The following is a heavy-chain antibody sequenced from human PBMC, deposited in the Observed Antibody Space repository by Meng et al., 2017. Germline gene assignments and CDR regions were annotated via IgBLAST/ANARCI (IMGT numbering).Heavy chain of an antibody. CDR2: INHSGST. D-gene: IGHD3-9*01. V-gene: IGHV4-34*01. J-gene: IGHJ4*02. Sequence: QVQLQQGCAGLLKPSETLSLTCAVYGGSFSCYYCGWIRQPPGKGLEWNGEINHSGSTNCNPSLKRRVTISVDTSKNQFSLKLSSVTAADTAVYYCARGRYFDWLSYRYYFDYWGQGTLVTVSS. CDR3: ARGRYFDWLSYRYYFDY. CDR1: GGSFSCYY.